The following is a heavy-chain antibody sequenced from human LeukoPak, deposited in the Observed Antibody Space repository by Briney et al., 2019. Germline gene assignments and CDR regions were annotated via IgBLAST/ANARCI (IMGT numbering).Heavy chain of an antibody. CDR2: ISSSSSYI. CDR3: AKDPSIVVVPAATTIDY. D-gene: IGHD2-2*01. V-gene: IGHV3-21*01. J-gene: IGHJ4*02. CDR1: GFTFSSYS. Sequence: PGGSLRLSCAASGFTFSSYSMNWVRQAPGKGLEGVSSISSSSSYIYYADSVKGRFTISRDKAKNSLYLQMNSLRAEDTAVYYCAKDPSIVVVPAATTIDYWGQGTLVTVS.